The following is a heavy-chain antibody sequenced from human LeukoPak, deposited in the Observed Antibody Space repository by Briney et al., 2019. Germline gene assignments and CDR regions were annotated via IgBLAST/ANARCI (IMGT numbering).Heavy chain of an antibody. CDR2: INHTGAS. Sequence: SETLSLTCGVSGGSFSGYYWSWLRQSPGKGLEWIGDINHTGASNYNPSFKSRTTISADTSNNQFSLTLNSVTAADTAVYYCARRAFVVLMKMNYLDVWDRGTTVIVSS. V-gene: IGHV4-34*01. J-gene: IGHJ6*03. CDR1: GGSFSGYY. D-gene: IGHD2-21*01. CDR3: ARRAFVVLMKMNYLDV.